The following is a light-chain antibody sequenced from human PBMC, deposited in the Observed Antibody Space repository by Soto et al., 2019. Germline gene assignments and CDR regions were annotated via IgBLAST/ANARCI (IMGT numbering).Light chain of an antibody. CDR1: SSDVGGYDY. Sequence: QSALTQPASVSGSPGQSITISCTGTSSDVGGYDYVSWFQQHPGKAPKLMIYDVSNRPSGVSHRFTGSKSGNTASLTISGLQAEDEADDYCSSSTGSSTVVFGGGTQLTV. CDR2: DVS. V-gene: IGLV2-14*01. CDR3: SSSTGSSTVV. J-gene: IGLJ2*01.